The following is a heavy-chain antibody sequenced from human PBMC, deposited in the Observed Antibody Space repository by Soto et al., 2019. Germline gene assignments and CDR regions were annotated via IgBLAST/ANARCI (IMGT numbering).Heavy chain of an antibody. CDR2: ISSSGSTI. J-gene: IGHJ6*02. D-gene: IGHD2-21*02. V-gene: IGHV3-48*03. CDR1: GFTFSSYE. Sequence: EVQLVESGGGLVQPGGSLRLSCAASGFTFSSYEMNWVRQAPGRGLEWVSYISSSGSTIYYADSVKGRFTISRDNAKNSLYLQMNSLRAEDTAVYYCAREGVVVTRWDYYYYGMDVWGQGTTVTVSS. CDR3: AREGVVVTRWDYYYYGMDV.